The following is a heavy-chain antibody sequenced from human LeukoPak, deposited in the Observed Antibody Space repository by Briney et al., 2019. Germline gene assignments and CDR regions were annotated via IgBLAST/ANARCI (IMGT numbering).Heavy chain of an antibody. J-gene: IGHJ5*02. CDR2: ITGSGGNT. V-gene: IGHV3-23*01. CDR3: ARVIRGYGSGTYYDWFDP. CDR1: GFTFSNYA. D-gene: IGHD3-10*01. Sequence: GASLRLSCAASGFTFSNYAMSWVRQAPGKGLEWVSAITGSGGNTYYADSVKGRFTISRDNSKNTLYLQMYSLRAEDTAIYYCARVIRGYGSGTYYDWFDPWGQGTLVIVSS.